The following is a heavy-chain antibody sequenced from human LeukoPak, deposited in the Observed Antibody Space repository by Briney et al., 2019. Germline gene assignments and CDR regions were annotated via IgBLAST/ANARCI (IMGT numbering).Heavy chain of an antibody. CDR3: ARGADIVVVPAAHLNWFDP. D-gene: IGHD2-2*01. V-gene: IGHV4-34*01. J-gene: IGHJ5*02. CDR1: GGSFSGYY. Sequence: PSETLSLTCAVYGGSFSGYYWSWIRQPPGKGLEWIGEINHGGSTNYNPSLKSRVTISVDTSKNQFSLKLSSVTAADTAVYYCARGADIVVVPAAHLNWFDPWGQGTLVTVSS. CDR2: INHGGST.